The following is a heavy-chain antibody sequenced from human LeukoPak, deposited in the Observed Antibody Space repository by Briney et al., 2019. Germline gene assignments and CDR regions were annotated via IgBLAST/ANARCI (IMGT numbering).Heavy chain of an antibody. D-gene: IGHD2-15*01. CDR1: GVYISRYY. Sequence: SETLSLTCTVSGVYISRYYWSCLPQPAGKRREGLRRIYTSGSTNYNPSLKSRVTISVDKSKTQFSLKLSSVTAADTAVYYCARGLYCSGGSCYASWFDPWGQGTLVTVSS. CDR3: ARGLYCSGGSCYASWFDP. J-gene: IGHJ5*02. CDR2: IYTSGST. V-gene: IGHV4-4*07.